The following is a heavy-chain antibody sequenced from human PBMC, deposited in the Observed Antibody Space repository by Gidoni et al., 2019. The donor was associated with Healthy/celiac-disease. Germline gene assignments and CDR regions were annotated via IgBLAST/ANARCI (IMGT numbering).Heavy chain of an antibody. V-gene: IGHV4-34*01. J-gene: IGHJ4*02. CDR2: INHSGST. CDR3: ARLVRVTPNDY. Sequence: QVQLQQWGAGLLKPSETLSRTCAVYGGSFSGYYWSWIRQPPGKGLEWIGEINHSGSTNYNPSLKSRVTISVDTSKNQFSLKLSSVTAADTAVYYCARLVRVTPNDYWGQGTLVTVSS. CDR1: GGSFSGYY. D-gene: IGHD3-10*01.